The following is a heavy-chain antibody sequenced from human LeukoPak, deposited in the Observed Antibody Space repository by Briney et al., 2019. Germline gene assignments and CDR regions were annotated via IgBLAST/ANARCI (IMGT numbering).Heavy chain of an antibody. Sequence: SETLSLTCTVSSGSTNGYYWSWTRQPPGKRLEWIGYVAYSGATNYNLSFKSRVTISLDTSKTQFSLKLSSVTAADTAFYYCARTVSGYYFDAWGPGTLVTVSS. CDR2: VAYSGAT. J-gene: IGHJ5*02. D-gene: IGHD5-12*01. CDR3: ARTVSGYYFDA. V-gene: IGHV4-59*01. CDR1: SGSTNGYY.